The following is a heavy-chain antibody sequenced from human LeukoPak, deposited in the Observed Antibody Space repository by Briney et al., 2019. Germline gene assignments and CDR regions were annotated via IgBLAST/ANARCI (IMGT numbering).Heavy chain of an antibody. J-gene: IGHJ4*02. CDR3: ARGGGGDFDY. V-gene: IGHV4-30-2*01. CDR2: IYHSGST. CDR1: GGSISSGGYS. D-gene: IGHD2-21*01. Sequence: PSETLSLTCAVSGGSISSGGYSWSWIRQPPGKGLEWIGYIYHSGSTYYNPSLKSRVTISVDRSKNQFSLKLSSVTAADTAVYYCARGGGGDFDYWGQGTLVTVSS.